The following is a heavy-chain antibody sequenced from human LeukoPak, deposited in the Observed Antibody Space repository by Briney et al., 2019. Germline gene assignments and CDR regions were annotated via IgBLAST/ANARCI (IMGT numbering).Heavy chain of an antibody. V-gene: IGHV4-4*07. Sequence: LETLSLTCTVSGDSISTYFWTWIRQPAGKGLEWIGRITTTGNTNYNPTLKSRLSMSLDTSKNQFSLKLTSVTAADAAVYYCARDPLGLGNYYDYWGQGTLVTVSS. CDR3: ARDPLGLGNYYDY. J-gene: IGHJ4*02. CDR2: ITTTGNT. CDR1: GDSISTYF. D-gene: IGHD7-27*01.